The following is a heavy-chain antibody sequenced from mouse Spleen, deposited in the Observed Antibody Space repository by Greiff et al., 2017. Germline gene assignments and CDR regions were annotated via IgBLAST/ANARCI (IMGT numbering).Heavy chain of an antibody. CDR1: GYTFTSYW. CDR3: TRRYGNPYWYFDV. CDR2: IYPSDSYT. D-gene: IGHD2-10*02. J-gene: IGHJ1*01. Sequence: VQLQQSGAELVRPGASVKLSCKASGYTFTSYWINWVKQRPGQGLEWIGNIYPSDSYTNYNQKFKDKATLTVDKSSSTAYMQLSSPTSEDSAVYYCTRRYGNPYWYFDVWGAGTTVTVSS. V-gene: IGHV1-69*02.